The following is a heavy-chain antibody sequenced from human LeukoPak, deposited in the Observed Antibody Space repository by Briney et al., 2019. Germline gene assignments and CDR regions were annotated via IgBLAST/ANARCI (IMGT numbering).Heavy chain of an antibody. CDR2: INTGNGNT. Sequence: ASVRVTCKASGYTFSDYAMHWVRQAPGQRFEWMGWINTGNGNTKYSQKFQGRVTITRDTSASTAYMELSSLRSEDTAVYYCARGSTIVVVTAHDAFDIWGQGTMVTVSS. D-gene: IGHD2-21*02. CDR1: GYTFSDYA. CDR3: ARGSTIVVVTAHDAFDI. J-gene: IGHJ3*02. V-gene: IGHV1-3*04.